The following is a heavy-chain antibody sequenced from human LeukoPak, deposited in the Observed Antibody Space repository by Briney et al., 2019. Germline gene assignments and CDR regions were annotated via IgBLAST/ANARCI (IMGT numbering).Heavy chain of an antibody. J-gene: IGHJ4*02. V-gene: IGHV1-69*04. Sequence: SVKVSCKASGGTFSSYAISWVRQAPGQGLEWMGRIIPILGIANYAQKFQGRVTITADKSTSTAYMELSSLRSEDTAAYYCARDFPSTTGDDYWGQGTLVTVSS. CDR1: GGTFSSYA. CDR2: IIPILGIA. CDR3: ARDFPSTTGDDY. D-gene: IGHD1-14*01.